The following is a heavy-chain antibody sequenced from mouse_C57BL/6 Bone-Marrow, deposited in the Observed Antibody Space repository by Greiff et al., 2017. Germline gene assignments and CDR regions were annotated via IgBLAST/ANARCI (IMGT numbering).Heavy chain of an antibody. CDR2: IYPRSGNT. Sequence: VKLQESGAELARPGASVKLSCKASGYTFTSYGISWVKQRTGQGLEWIGEIYPRSGNTYYNEKFKGQATMTADKSSSTAYMELRSLTSEYSAVYFWARPGCMYYCGQGTSVTVSS. J-gene: IGHJ4*01. V-gene: IGHV1-81*01. CDR1: GYTFTSYG. CDR3: ARPGCMYY.